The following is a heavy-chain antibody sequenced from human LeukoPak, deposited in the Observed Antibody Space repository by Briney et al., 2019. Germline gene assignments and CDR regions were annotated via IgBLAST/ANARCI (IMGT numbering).Heavy chain of an antibody. CDR3: ARDPYY. V-gene: IGHV3-64*01. CDR2: ISSNGGST. CDR1: GFTFSSYA. J-gene: IGHJ4*02. Sequence: SGGSLRLSCAASGFTFSSYAMHWVRQAPGKGLEYVSAISSNGGSTYYANSVKGRFTISRDNSKNTLYLQMDSLRAEDMAVYYCARDPYYWGQGTLVTVSS.